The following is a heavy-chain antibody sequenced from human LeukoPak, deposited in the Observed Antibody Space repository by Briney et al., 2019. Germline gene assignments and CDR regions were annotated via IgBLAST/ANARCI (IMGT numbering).Heavy chain of an antibody. CDR2: ISGSGGST. CDR1: GFTFSSYA. J-gene: IGHJ3*02. CDR3: AKDQFVVDFWSGYYTNAFDI. V-gene: IGHV3-23*01. Sequence: GGSLRLSCAASGFTFSSYAMSWVRQAPGKGLEWVSAISGSGGSTYYADSVKGRFTISRDNSKNTLYLQMNSLRAEDTAVYYCAKDQFVVDFWSGYYTNAFDIWGQETMVTVSS. D-gene: IGHD3-3*01.